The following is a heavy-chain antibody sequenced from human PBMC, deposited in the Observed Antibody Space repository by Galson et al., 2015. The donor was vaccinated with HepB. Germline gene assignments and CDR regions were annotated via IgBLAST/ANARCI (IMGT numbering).Heavy chain of an antibody. CDR2: INPNSGGT. V-gene: IGHV1-2*02. CDR1: GYTFTGYY. CDR3: ARDARTLQLRYFDWLPEGYDYGMDV. D-gene: IGHD3-9*01. Sequence: SVKVSCKASGYTFTGYYMHWVRQAPGQGLEWMGWINPNSGGTNYAQKFQGRVTMTRDTSISTAYMELSRLRSDDTAVYYCARDARTLQLRYFDWLPEGYDYGMDVWGQGTTVTVSS. J-gene: IGHJ6*02.